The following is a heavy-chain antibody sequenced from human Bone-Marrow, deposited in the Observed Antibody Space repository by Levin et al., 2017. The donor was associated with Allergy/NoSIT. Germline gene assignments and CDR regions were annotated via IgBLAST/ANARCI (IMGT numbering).Heavy chain of an antibody. V-gene: IGHV3-9*01. D-gene: IGHD6-19*01. Sequence: PGGSLRLSCAASGFTFDDYAMHWVRQAPGKGLEWVSGISWNSGSIGYADSVKGRFTISRDNAKNSLYLQMNSLRAEDTALYYCAKGSHSSGWYNGVMGYYYCYGMDVWGQGTTVTVSS. J-gene: IGHJ6*02. CDR1: GFTFDDYA. CDR3: AKGSHSSGWYNGVMGYYYCYGMDV. CDR2: ISWNSGSI.